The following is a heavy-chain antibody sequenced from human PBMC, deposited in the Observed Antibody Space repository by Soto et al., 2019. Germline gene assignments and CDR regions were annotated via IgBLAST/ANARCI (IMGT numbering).Heavy chain of an antibody. D-gene: IGHD1-26*01. V-gene: IGHV4-59*08. CDR1: GGSISSYF. CDR2: IYYSGTTT. CDR3: ARLGGSYAVPHFDY. J-gene: IGHJ4*02. Sequence: SETLSLTCTVSGGSISSYFWSWIRQPPGKGLEWMGYIYYSGTTTNYNPSPKSRVTLSVDTSKNQFSLKLSSVTAADTAVYYCARLGGSYAVPHFDYWGQGTLVTVSS.